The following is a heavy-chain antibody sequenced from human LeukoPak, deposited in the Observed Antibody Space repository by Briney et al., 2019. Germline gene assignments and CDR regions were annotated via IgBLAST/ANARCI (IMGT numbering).Heavy chain of an antibody. CDR1: GGTFSSYA. D-gene: IGHD3-16*01. CDR2: IIPIFGTA. Sequence: ASVKVSCKASGGTFSSYAISWVRQAPGQGLEWMGGIIPIFGTANYAQKFQGRVTITADESTSTAYMELSSLRSEDTAVYYCARAERAFGGVIYGMDVWGKGTTVTVSS. J-gene: IGHJ6*04. CDR3: ARAERAFGGVIYGMDV. V-gene: IGHV1-69*13.